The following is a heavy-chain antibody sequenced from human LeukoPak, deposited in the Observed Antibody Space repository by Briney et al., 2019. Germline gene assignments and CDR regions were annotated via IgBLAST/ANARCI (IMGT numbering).Heavy chain of an antibody. V-gene: IGHV3-30*02. Sequence: QAGGSLRLSCAASGFTFSSYDMHWVRQAPGKGLEWVAFIRYDGSNKYYADSVKGRFTISRDNSKNTLYLQMNSLRAEDTAVYYCASAANRPFDYWGQGTLVTVSS. D-gene: IGHD2-15*01. CDR2: IRYDGSNK. CDR3: ASAANRPFDY. J-gene: IGHJ4*02. CDR1: GFTFSSYD.